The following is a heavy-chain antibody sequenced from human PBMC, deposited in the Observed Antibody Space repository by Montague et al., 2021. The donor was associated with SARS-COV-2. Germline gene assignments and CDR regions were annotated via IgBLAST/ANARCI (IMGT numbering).Heavy chain of an antibody. CDR2: INGASSRT. J-gene: IGHJ5*02. CDR3: ARGISLFDP. Sequence: SLRLSCAASGFIFSDYNMTWIRQTPGKGLVWISYINGASSRTNYADSVKGRFTISRDNAKNSLFLQMNSLRVEGTAVYYCARGISLFDPWGQGTLVTVSS. CDR1: GFIFSDYN. V-gene: IGHV3-11*05.